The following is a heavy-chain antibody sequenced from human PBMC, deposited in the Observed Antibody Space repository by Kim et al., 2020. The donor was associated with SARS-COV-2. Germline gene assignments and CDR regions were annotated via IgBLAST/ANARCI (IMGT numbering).Heavy chain of an antibody. Sequence: SETLSLTCAVYGGSFSGYYWSWIRQPPGKGLEWIGEINHSGSTNYNPSLKSRVTISVDTSKNQFSLKLSSVTAADTAVYYCARRSPYDFWSGYYKGGHWFDPWGQGTLVTVSA. CDR1: GGSFSGYY. CDR2: INHSGST. CDR3: ARRSPYDFWSGYYKGGHWFDP. D-gene: IGHD3-3*01. J-gene: IGHJ5*02. V-gene: IGHV4-34*01.